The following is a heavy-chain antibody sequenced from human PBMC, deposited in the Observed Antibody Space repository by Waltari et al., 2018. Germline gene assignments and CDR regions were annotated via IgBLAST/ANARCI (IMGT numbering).Heavy chain of an antibody. V-gene: IGHV4-39*01. J-gene: IGHJ1*01. Sequence: WSWIRQRPGKGLERMGNMQYREGSFCNPSLMSRVTISLGTSKNQFSLTLASVDAADTAVYFCGRIAFGGDGGYFQYWCKATLVTVSS. CDR2: MQYREGS. CDR3: GRIAFGGDGGYFQY. D-gene: IGHD2-21*02.